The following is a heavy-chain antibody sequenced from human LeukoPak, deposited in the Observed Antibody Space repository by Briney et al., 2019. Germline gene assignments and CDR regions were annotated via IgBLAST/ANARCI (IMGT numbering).Heavy chain of an antibody. V-gene: IGHV3-20*04. D-gene: IGHD3-22*01. CDR1: GDSISNYY. J-gene: IGHJ4*02. Sequence: PSETLSLTCTVSGDSISNYYWSWIRQPPGKGLEWVSGINWNGGSTGYADSVKGRFTISRDNAKNSLYLQMNSLRAEDTALYYCARAFDSSGYYYVGGLGYWGQGTLVTVSS. CDR3: ARAFDSSGYYYVGGLGY. CDR2: INWNGGST.